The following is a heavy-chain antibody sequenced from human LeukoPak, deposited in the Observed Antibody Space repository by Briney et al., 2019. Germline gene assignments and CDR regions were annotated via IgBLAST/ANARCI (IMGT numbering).Heavy chain of an antibody. CDR1: GFTFSTYW. CDR2: IMRGRNEI. Sequence: GGSLRLSCVVSGFTFSTYWMSWVRQAPGKGLEWVGNIMRGRNEIHYVDSVEGRFTISRDNAKNSLYLQMNSLRAEDTAVYYCARHRGGHYDTLTGYYSEKFFDHWGQGTLVTVSS. V-gene: IGHV3-7*04. CDR3: ARHRGGHYDTLTGYYSEKFFDH. J-gene: IGHJ4*02. D-gene: IGHD3-9*01.